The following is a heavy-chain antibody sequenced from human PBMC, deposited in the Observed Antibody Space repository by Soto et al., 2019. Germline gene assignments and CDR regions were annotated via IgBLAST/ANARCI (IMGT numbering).Heavy chain of an antibody. Sequence: SETLSLTCNVAGGYISTYYWSWIRQPAGKGLEWIGRIHASGNTDYHPSLKSRVTMSVDTSKNQFSLRLPSLTAADTAVYYCARTPGWYFDVWGQGTLVTVSS. D-gene: IGHD6-19*01. CDR3: ARTPGWYFDV. J-gene: IGHJ4*02. V-gene: IGHV4-4*07. CDR2: IHASGNT. CDR1: GGYISTYY.